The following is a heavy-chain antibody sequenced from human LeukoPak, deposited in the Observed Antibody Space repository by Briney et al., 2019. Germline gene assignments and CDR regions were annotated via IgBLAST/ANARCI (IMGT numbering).Heavy chain of an antibody. CDR1: GFTVSSYA. CDR3: AKAPFGAVAGTVDY. CDR2: ISGSGGST. D-gene: IGHD6-19*01. V-gene: IGHV3-23*01. Sequence: GGPLRLSCGASGFTVSSYAMRWVRQAPGKGLEWVSAISGSGGSTYYADSVKGRFTISRDNSKNTLYLQMNSLSAEDKAVYYWAKAPFGAVAGTVDYWGQGTLVTVSS. J-gene: IGHJ4*02.